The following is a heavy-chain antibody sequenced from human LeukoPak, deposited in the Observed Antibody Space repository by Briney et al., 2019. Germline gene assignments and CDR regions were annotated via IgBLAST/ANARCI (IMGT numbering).Heavy chain of an antibody. CDR1: GYTFTSYG. D-gene: IGHD3-3*01. J-gene: IGHJ4*02. V-gene: IGHV1-18*01. Sequence: ASVKVSCKASGYTFTSYGISWVRQAPGQGLEWMGWISAYNGNTNYAQELQGRVTMTTDTSTSTAYMELRSLRSDDTAVYYCARALGYYDFWSGYRQYFDYWGQGTLVTVSS. CDR3: ARALGYYDFWSGYRQYFDY. CDR2: ISAYNGNT.